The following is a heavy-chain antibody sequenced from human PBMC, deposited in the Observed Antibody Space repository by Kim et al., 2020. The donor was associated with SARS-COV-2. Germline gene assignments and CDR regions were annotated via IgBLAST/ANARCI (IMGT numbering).Heavy chain of an antibody. D-gene: IGHD6-13*01. CDR3: AKENIGYSSSWYGD. Sequence: ADTVKGRFTTPRDNSKNTLYLKMNSLRAEDTAVYYCAKENIGYSSSWYGDWGQGTLVTVSS. J-gene: IGHJ4*02. V-gene: IGHV3-23*01.